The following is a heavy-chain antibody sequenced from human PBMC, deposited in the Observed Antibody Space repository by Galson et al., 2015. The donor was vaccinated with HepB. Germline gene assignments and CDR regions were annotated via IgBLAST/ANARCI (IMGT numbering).Heavy chain of an antibody. CDR3: ARDPRYCGSTSCYKDY. V-gene: IGHV3-48*04. D-gene: IGHD2-2*01. Sequence: SLRLSCAASGFSFSTYSMNWVRQAPGKGLEWVSYISSSSSTTYYADSVKGRFTISRDNAKNSLYLQMNSLRAEDTAVYYCARDPRYCGSTSCYKDYWGQGTLVTVSS. CDR1: GFSFSTYS. CDR2: ISSSSSTT. J-gene: IGHJ4*02.